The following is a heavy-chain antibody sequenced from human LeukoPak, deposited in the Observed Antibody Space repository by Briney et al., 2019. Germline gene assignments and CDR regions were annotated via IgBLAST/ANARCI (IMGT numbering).Heavy chain of an antibody. CDR1: GVTFYYAS. V-gene: IGHV3-21*01. CDR3: ARVGYYGSGSYFHLDY. J-gene: IGHJ4*02. CDR2: ISSSSSYI. Sequence: GGSLRLSCAASGVTFYYASMSWVRQAPGKGLEWVSSISSSSSYIYYADSVKGRFTISRDNAKNSLYLQMNSLRAEDTAVYYCARVGYYGSGSYFHLDYWGQGTLVTVSS. D-gene: IGHD3-10*01.